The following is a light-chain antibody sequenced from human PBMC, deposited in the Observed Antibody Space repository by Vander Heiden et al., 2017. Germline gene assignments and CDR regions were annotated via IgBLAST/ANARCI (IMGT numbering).Light chain of an antibody. V-gene: IGKV3-15*01. J-gene: IGKJ4*01. Sequence: EIVMTQSPATLSVSPGERATLSCRASQSVSSNLAWYQQKPGQAPRLPIYGASTRATGIPARFSGSWSWTEFTLTISSLQSEDFAVYYCQQYNNWPPLTFGGGTKVEIK. CDR3: QQYNNWPPLT. CDR1: QSVSSN. CDR2: GAS.